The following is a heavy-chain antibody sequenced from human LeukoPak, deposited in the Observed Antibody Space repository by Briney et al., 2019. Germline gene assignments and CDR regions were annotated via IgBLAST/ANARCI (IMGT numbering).Heavy chain of an antibody. CDR3: AKSYGDYLGYFDS. V-gene: IGHV3-23*01. D-gene: IGHD4-17*01. J-gene: IGHJ4*02. Sequence: GGSLRLSCAASGFNFSSSAMSWVRQAPGKGLEWVSGISDGGGNTNYADAVKGRFTISRDKSKNTLFLQMNSLRAEDTAVYYCAKSYGDYLGYFDSWGQGTLVTVSS. CDR1: GFNFSSSA. CDR2: ISDGGGNT.